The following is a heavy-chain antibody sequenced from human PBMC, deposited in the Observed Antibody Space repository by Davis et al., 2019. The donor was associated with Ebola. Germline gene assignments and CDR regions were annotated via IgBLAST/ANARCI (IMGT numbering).Heavy chain of an antibody. J-gene: IGHJ6*03. V-gene: IGHV3-23*01. CDR3: ADVYDIDV. Sequence: GESLKISCAASGFTFSSYAMTWVRQAPGKGLEWVSTFSGSGSSTYYPDPVKGRFTISRDNSKNTLYLQMNSLRAEDTAVYYCADVYDIDVWGKGTTVTVSS. CDR1: GFTFSSYA. CDR2: FSGSGSST.